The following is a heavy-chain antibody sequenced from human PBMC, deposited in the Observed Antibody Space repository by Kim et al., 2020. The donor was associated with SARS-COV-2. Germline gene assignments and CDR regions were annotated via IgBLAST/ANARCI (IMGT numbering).Heavy chain of an antibody. V-gene: IGHV4-4*02. Sequence: NCDPSLKSRVTISVDKSKDQFSLKLSSVTAADTSVYYCASNTDYYYGMDVWGQGTTVTVSS. J-gene: IGHJ6*02. CDR3: ASNTDYYYGMDV.